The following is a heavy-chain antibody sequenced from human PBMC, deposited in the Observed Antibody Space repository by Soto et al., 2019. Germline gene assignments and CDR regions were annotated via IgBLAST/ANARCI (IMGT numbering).Heavy chain of an antibody. D-gene: IGHD6-19*01. Sequence: GESLKISCKGSGYSFTSYWIGWVRQMPGKGLEWMGIIYPGDSDTRCSPSFQGQVTISADKSISTAYLQWSSLKASDTAMYYCARQEYSSGWTGYYYYYGMDVWGQGTTVTVSS. CDR3: ARQEYSSGWTGYYYYYGMDV. CDR2: IYPGDSDT. CDR1: GYSFTSYW. V-gene: IGHV5-51*01. J-gene: IGHJ6*02.